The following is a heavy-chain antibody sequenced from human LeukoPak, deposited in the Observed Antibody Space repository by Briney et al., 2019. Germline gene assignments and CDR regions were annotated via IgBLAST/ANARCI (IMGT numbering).Heavy chain of an antibody. Sequence: ASVKVSCKASGYTFTGYYMHWVRQAPGQGLEWMGWINPNSGGTNYAQKFQGRVTMTRDTSISTAYMELSRLRSDDTAVYYCARALMRFLRGWFDPWGQGTLVTVSS. D-gene: IGHD3-3*01. CDR1: GYTFTGYY. J-gene: IGHJ5*02. CDR2: INPNSGGT. V-gene: IGHV1-2*02. CDR3: ARALMRFLRGWFDP.